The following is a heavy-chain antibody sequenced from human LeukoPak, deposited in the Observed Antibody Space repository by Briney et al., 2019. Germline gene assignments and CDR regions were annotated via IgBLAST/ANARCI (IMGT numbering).Heavy chain of an antibody. D-gene: IGHD2-2*01. V-gene: IGHV1-18*01. CDR2: ISAYNGNT. Sequence: GASVKVSCKASGYTFTSYGISWVRQAPGQGLEWMGWISAYNGNTNYAQKLQGRVTMTTDTSTSTAYMELRSLRSDDTAVYYCARDTAYCSSTSCLPYYYYGMDVWDQGTTVTVSS. CDR1: GYTFTSYG. CDR3: ARDTAYCSSTSCLPYYYYGMDV. J-gene: IGHJ6*02.